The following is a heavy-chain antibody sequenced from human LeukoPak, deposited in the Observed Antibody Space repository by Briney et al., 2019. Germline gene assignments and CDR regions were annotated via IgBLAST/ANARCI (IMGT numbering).Heavy chain of an antibody. CDR3: ARSKGITIFGVVRYFDY. D-gene: IGHD3-3*01. Sequence: SXIRQPPXXXLXXXXEINHSGSTNYNPSLKSRVTISVDTSKNQFSLKLSSVTAADTAVYYCARSKGITIFGVVRYFDYWGQGTLVTVSS. J-gene: IGHJ4*02. CDR2: INHSGST. V-gene: IGHV4-34*09.